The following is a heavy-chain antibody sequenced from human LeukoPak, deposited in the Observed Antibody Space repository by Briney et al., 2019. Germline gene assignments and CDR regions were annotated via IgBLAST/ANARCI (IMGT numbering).Heavy chain of an antibody. D-gene: IGHD1-26*01. CDR3: ARDSEVGATYFDY. CDR2: IWYDGSNK. CDR1: GFTFSSYG. V-gene: IGHV3-33*01. Sequence: GGSLRLSCAASGFTFSSYGMHWVRQAPGKGLEWVAVIWYDGSNKYYADSVKGRFTISRDNSKNTLYLQMNSLRAEDTAVYYCARDSEVGATYFDYWGQGTLVTVSS. J-gene: IGHJ4*02.